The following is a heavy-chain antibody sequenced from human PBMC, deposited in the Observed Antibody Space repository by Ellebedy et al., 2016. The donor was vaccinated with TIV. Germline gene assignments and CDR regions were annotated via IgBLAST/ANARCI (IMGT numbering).Heavy chain of an antibody. D-gene: IGHD1-14*01. V-gene: IGHV4-59*01. Sequence: MPSETLSLTCTVSGGSISSYYWSWIRQPPGKGLEWIGYIYYSGSTNYNPSLKSRVTTSLDTSTNQLSLKLSSVTAADTAVYYCATGPNQDFFDYWGQGTLVTVSS. CDR2: IYYSGST. CDR1: GGSISSYY. CDR3: ATGPNQDFFDY. J-gene: IGHJ4*02.